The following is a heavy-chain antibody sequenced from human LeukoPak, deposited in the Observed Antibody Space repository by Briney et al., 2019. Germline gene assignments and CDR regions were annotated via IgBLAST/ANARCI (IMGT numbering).Heavy chain of an antibody. CDR3: ARKENVYYYFDY. CDR1: GGSVSSGSYY. Sequence: SETLSLTCTVSGGSVSSGSYYWSWIRQPPGKGLEWIGYIYHSGTTYYNPSLQSRVTMSVDTSKNQFSLKLSSVTAVDTAVYYCARKENVYYYFDYWGQGTLVTVSS. V-gene: IGHV4-61*01. CDR2: IYHSGTT. D-gene: IGHD3-10*01. J-gene: IGHJ4*02.